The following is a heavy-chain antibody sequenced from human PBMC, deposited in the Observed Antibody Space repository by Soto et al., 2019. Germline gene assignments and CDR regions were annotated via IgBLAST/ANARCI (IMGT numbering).Heavy chain of an antibody. D-gene: IGHD3-3*01. V-gene: IGHV3-23*01. CDR3: AKDPASYYDFWSGYDPHQSYYMDV. CDR2: ISGSGGST. Sequence: PGGSLRLSCAASGFTFSSYAMSWVRQAPGKGLEWVSAISGSGGSTYYADSVKGRFTISRDNSKNTLYLQMNSLRAEDTAVYYCAKDPASYYDFWSGYDPHQSYYMDVWGKGTTVTVSS. J-gene: IGHJ6*03. CDR1: GFTFSSYA.